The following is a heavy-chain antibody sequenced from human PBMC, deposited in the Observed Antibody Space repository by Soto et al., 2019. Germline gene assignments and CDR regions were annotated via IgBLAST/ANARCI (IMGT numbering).Heavy chain of an antibody. CDR2: ISYDGSNK. V-gene: IGHV3-30-3*01. D-gene: IGHD3-10*01. J-gene: IGHJ5*02. CDR1: GFTFSSYA. CDR3: ARVIGRVTMVRGVRFDP. Sequence: QVQLVESGGGVVQPGRSLRLSCAASGFTFSSYAMHWVRQAPGKGLEWVAVISYDGSNKYYADSVKGRFTISRDNSKNTLYLQMNSLRAEDTAVYYCARVIGRVTMVRGVRFDPWGQETLVTVSS.